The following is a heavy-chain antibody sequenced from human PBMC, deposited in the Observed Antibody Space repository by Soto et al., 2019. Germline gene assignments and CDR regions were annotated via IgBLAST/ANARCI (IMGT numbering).Heavy chain of an antibody. CDR3: ARRKERSGPNYFDV. J-gene: IGHJ4*02. V-gene: IGHV1-8*01. CDR1: GDTFIKYD. Sequence: QVQLVQSGAEVKKPGASVKVSCKASGDTFIKYDINWVRQATGQGLEWMGWMNPSNGNAGYAQNSRGRVTMTSNTSITTAYMELSGLRYEDTAVYYCARRKERSGPNYFDVWGQGTLVTVSS. D-gene: IGHD6-25*01. CDR2: MNPSNGNA.